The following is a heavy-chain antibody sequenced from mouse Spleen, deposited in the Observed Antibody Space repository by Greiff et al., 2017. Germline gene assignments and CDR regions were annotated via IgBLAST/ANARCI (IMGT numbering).Heavy chain of an antibody. CDR2: IRNKANGYTT. J-gene: IGHJ4*01. Sequence: DVMLVESGGGLVQPGGSLSLSCAASGFTFTDYYMSWVRQPPGKALEWLGFIRNKANGYTTEYSASVKGRFTISRDNSQSILYLQMNALRAEDSATYYCARFPYYDGSYDAMDYWGQGTSVTVSS. CDR1: GFTFTDYY. CDR3: ARFPYYDGSYDAMDY. V-gene: IGHV7-3*01. D-gene: IGHD1-1*01.